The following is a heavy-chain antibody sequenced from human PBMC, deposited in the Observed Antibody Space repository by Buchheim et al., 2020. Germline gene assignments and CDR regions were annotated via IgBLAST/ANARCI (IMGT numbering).Heavy chain of an antibody. V-gene: IGHV1-18*01. D-gene: IGHD3-16*02. J-gene: IGHJ4*02. CDR1: GYTFSSYV. Sequence: QVQLVQSGAELKKPGASVKVSCRASGYTFSSYVISWVRQAPGQGLECMGWISAYNANTNFSPKFQGRVTMTADTSTNTAYMELGSLKSDDTAVYYCARVRVPAYIYRYGHDYWGQGTL. CDR3: ARVRVPAYIYRYGHDY. CDR2: ISAYNANT.